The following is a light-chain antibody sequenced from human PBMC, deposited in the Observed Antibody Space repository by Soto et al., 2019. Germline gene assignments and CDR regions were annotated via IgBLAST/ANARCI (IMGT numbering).Light chain of an antibody. CDR2: GAS. J-gene: IGKJ2*01. CDR3: QQYGSSQYT. Sequence: EIVLTQSPGTRSLSPGERATLSCRASQSVNNNYLAWYQQKPGQAPRLLIYGASSRDTGIPDRFSGSGSGTDFTLTISRLEPEDFAMYYCQQYGSSQYTFGQGTKLEIK. V-gene: IGKV3-20*01. CDR1: QSVNNNY.